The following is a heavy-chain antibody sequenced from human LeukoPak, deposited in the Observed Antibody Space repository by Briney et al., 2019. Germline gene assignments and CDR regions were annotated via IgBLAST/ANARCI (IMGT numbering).Heavy chain of an antibody. CDR1: GGSISSSSYY. Sequence: SETLSLTCTVSGGSISSSSYYWVWIRQPPGMGLVWIGSIYYSGHTYYNPSLKSRVTISVDTSKNQFSLKLISVTATDPAVYYCARRYDSSGYSYDGAFDMGGQGTMVTVSS. V-gene: IGHV4-39*01. D-gene: IGHD3-22*01. J-gene: IGHJ3*02. CDR2: IYYSGHT. CDR3: ARRYDSSGYSYDGAFDM.